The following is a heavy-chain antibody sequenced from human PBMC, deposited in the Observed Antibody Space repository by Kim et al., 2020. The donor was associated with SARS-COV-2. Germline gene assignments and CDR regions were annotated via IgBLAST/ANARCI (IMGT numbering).Heavy chain of an antibody. V-gene: IGHV1-46*01. J-gene: IGHJ4*02. CDR3: ARVMSSGSKSFDY. D-gene: IGHD6-19*01. Sequence: YAQKFQGRVTMTRDTSTSTVYMELSSLRSEDTAVYYCARVMSSGSKSFDYWGQGTLVTVSS.